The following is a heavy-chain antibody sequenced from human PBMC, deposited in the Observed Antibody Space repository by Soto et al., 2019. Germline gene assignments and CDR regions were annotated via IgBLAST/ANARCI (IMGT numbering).Heavy chain of an antibody. Sequence: GSLIGSCASSGITFSGSSMHLVLQASGKGLEWVGRIRSKANSYATAYAASVKGRFTISRDDSKNTAYLQMNSLKTEDTAVYYCTRGHYGGKKGYYYYYYGMDVWGQGTTVTVSS. CDR3: TRGHYGGKKGYYYYYYGMDV. D-gene: IGHD4-17*01. V-gene: IGHV3-73*01. CDR1: GITFSGSS. J-gene: IGHJ6*02. CDR2: IRSKANSYAT.